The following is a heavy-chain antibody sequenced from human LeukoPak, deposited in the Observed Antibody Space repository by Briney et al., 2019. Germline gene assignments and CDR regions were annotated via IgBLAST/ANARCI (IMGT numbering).Heavy chain of an antibody. CDR2: INHSGST. D-gene: IGHD6-13*01. Sequence: SQTLSLTCTVSGGSISSGSYYWSWIRQPAGKGLEWIGEINHSGSTNYNPSLKSRVTISVDTSKNQFSLKLSSVTAADTAVYYCARGIRSSSWYTRGRTRSPRHFDYWGQGTLVTVSS. CDR3: ARGIRSSSWYTRGRTRSPRHFDY. CDR1: GGSISSGSYY. J-gene: IGHJ4*02. V-gene: IGHV4-61*09.